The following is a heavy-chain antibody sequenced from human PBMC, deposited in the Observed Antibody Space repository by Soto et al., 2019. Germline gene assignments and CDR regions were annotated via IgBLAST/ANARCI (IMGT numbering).Heavy chain of an antibody. Sequence: GGSLRLSCASSGFSFSSYAMTWVRQAPGKGLEWVSGISGSGGSTYYADSVKGRFTISRDNSKNTLYLEMNSLRAEDTAVYYCAKGLGSGSVYAFDIWGQGTMVTVSS. CDR1: GFSFSSYA. J-gene: IGHJ3*02. CDR3: AKGLGSGSVYAFDI. D-gene: IGHD1-26*01. V-gene: IGHV3-23*01. CDR2: ISGSGGST.